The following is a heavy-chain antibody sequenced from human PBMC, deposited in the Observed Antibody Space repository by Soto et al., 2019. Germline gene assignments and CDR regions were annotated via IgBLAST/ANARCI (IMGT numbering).Heavy chain of an antibody. D-gene: IGHD3-3*01. J-gene: IGHJ5*02. V-gene: IGHV4-59*01. CDR2: IYYSGST. Sequence: SETLSLTCTVSGGSISSYYWSWIRQPPGKGLEWIGYIYYSGSTNYNPSLKSRVTISVDTSKNQFSLKLSSVIAADTAVYYCARGRIGVRTYYDFWSGYGLRYNWFDPWGQGTLVTVSS. CDR3: ARGRIGVRTYYDFWSGYGLRYNWFDP. CDR1: GGSISSYY.